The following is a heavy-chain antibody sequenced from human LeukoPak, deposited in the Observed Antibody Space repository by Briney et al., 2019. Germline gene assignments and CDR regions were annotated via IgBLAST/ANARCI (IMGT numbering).Heavy chain of an antibody. D-gene: IGHD4-11*01. CDR2: ISGSGGST. CDR1: GFTFSSYA. Sequence: GGSLRLSCAASGFTFSSYAMSWVRQAPGKGLEWVSAISGSGGSTYYADSVKGRFTISRDNAKNSLYLQMNSLRAEDTAVYYCARMTNLYYYYMDVWGKGTTVTISS. J-gene: IGHJ6*03. CDR3: ARMTNLYYYYMDV. V-gene: IGHV3-23*01.